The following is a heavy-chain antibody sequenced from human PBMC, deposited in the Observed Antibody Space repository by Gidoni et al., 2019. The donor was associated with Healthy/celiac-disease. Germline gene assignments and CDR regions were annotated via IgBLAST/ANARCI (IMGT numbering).Heavy chain of an antibody. CDR3: ARLADMYYYDSSGYYHY. J-gene: IGHJ4*02. V-gene: IGHV4-39*01. CDR1: GGSIRRRSYY. CDR2: IYYSGST. Sequence: QLQLQESGPGLVKPSETLSLTCTVSGGSIRRRSYYWGWSRQPPGKGLEWIGSIYYSGSTYYNPSLKSRVTISVDTSKNQFSLKLSSVTAADTAVYYCARLADMYYYDSSGYYHYWGQGTLVTVSS. D-gene: IGHD3-22*01.